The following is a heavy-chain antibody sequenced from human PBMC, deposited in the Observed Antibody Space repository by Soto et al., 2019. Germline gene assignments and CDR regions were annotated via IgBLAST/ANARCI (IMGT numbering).Heavy chain of an antibody. Sequence: TLSLTCTVSGGSVSSSSYYWDWIRQPPGKGLEWIGHIYYNGRTYYNPSLRSRVTISVDTSKNQFSLILSSVTAADSAVYYCARRPKSGSFHYYGVDVWGRGTTVTV. V-gene: IGHV4-39*01. CDR1: GGSVSSSSYY. J-gene: IGHJ6*02. D-gene: IGHD1-26*01. CDR2: IYYNGRT. CDR3: ARRPKSGSFHYYGVDV.